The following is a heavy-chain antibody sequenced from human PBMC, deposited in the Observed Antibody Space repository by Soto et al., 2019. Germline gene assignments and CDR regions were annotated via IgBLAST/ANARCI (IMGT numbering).Heavy chain of an antibody. CDR1: GGSISSYY. Sequence: SETLSLTCTVSGGSISSYYWSWIRQPPGKGLEWIGYIYYSGSTNYNPSLQSRVTISVDTSKNQFSLKLSSVTAADTAVYYCARHYYDILTGYPSYYYYYMDVWGKGTTVTVSS. V-gene: IGHV4-59*01. D-gene: IGHD3-9*01. CDR3: ARHYYDILTGYPSYYYYYMDV. J-gene: IGHJ6*03. CDR2: IYYSGST.